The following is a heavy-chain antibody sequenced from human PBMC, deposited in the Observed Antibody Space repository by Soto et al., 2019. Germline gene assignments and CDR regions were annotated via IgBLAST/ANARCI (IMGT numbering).Heavy chain of an antibody. CDR3: ARRKYQLRNIYYYYYYMDV. Sequence: PGGSLRLSCAASGFTFSDYYMSWIRQAPGKGLEWVSYISSSGSTIYYADSVKGRFTISRDNAKNSLYLQMNSLRAEDTAVYYCARRKYQLRNIYYYYYYMDVWGKGTTVTVSS. CDR1: GFTFSDYY. CDR2: ISSSGSTI. V-gene: IGHV3-11*01. D-gene: IGHD2-2*01. J-gene: IGHJ6*03.